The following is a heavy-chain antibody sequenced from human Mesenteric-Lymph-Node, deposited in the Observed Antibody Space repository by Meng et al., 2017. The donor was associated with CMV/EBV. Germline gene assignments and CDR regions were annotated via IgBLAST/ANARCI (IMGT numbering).Heavy chain of an antibody. D-gene: IGHD2-2*02. J-gene: IGHJ1*01. CDR3: ARLPNLVVVPAAIPPRAEYFQH. CDR1: YY. CDR2: SYYSGST. Sequence: YYWGWIRQPPGKGLEWIGSSYYSGSTYYNPSRKSRVTISVDTSKNQFSLKLSSVTAADTAVYYCARLPNLVVVPAAIPPRAEYFQHWGQGTLVTVSS. V-gene: IGHV4-39*01.